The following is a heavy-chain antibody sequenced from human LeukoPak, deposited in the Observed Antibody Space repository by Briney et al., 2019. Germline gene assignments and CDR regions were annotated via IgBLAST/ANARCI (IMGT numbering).Heavy chain of an antibody. CDR3: ARDKQDDYYYYYMDV. D-gene: IGHD6-13*01. Sequence: SETLSLTCTVSGGSISSSSYYWGWLRQPPGKGLEWIGSIYYSGSTYYNPSLKSRVTISVDTSKNQFSLKLSSVTAADTAVYYCARDKQDDYYYYYMDVWGKGTTVTVSS. V-gene: IGHV4-39*07. CDR2: IYYSGST. J-gene: IGHJ6*03. CDR1: GGSISSSSYY.